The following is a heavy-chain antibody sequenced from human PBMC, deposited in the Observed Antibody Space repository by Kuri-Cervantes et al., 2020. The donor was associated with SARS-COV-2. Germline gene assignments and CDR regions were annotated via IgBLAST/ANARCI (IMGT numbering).Heavy chain of an antibody. CDR1: GFTFSSYS. Sequence: GGSLRLSCAVSGFTFSSYSMNWVRQAPGKGLEWVSYISISSSTIYYADSVKGRFTISRYNAKNSLYLQMNSLGDEDTAVYYCARDRGHSGWFDYWGQGTLVTVSS. V-gene: IGHV3-48*02. J-gene: IGHJ4*02. CDR3: ARDRGHSGWFDY. CDR2: ISISSSTI. D-gene: IGHD2-15*01.